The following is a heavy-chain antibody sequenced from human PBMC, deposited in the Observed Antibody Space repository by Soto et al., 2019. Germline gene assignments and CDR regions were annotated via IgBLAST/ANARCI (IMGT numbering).Heavy chain of an antibody. D-gene: IGHD3-10*01. J-gene: IGHJ5*02. Sequence: SETLSLTCTVSGGSISSSSYYWGWIRQPPGKGLEWIGSIYYYNPSLKSRVTISVDTSKNQFSLKLSSVTAADTAVYYCASQSITMVRGVIVVWFDPWGQGTLVTV. CDR2: IY. V-gene: IGHV4-39*01. CDR3: ASQSITMVRGVIVVWFDP. CDR1: GGSISSSSYY.